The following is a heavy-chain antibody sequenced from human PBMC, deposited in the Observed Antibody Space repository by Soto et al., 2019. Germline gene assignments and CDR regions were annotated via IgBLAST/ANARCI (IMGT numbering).Heavy chain of an antibody. CDR3: ARGTDYYYYGIDV. J-gene: IGHJ6*02. CDR2: ISPIFGTA. Sequence: QVQLVQSGAEVKKPGSSVKVSCKSSGGTFSSDAISWVRQAPGQGLEWMGGISPIFGTANCAQKFQGRVTNTADESTSTAYMELSSLRSEDTAVYYCARGTDYYYYGIDVWGQGTTVTVSS. V-gene: IGHV1-69*01. CDR1: GGTFSSDA.